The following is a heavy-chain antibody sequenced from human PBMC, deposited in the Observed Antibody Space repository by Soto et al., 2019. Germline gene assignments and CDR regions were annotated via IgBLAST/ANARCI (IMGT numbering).Heavy chain of an antibody. V-gene: IGHV4-59*01. Sequence: QVQLQESGPGLMKPSETLSLTCTVSGGSMASYYWSWIRQPPGKGLEWIGYIYYTGDPKYNPSLKSRVTISADRFKNQFSLELTSVTAADTAVYYCARGPCSSTSCYGFDDWGQGTLVTVSS. CDR3: ARGPCSSTSCYGFDD. D-gene: IGHD2-2*01. CDR2: IYYTGDP. CDR1: GGSMASYY. J-gene: IGHJ4*02.